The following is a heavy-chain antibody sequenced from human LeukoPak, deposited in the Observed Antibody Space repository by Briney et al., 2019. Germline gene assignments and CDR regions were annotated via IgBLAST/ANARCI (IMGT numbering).Heavy chain of an antibody. CDR2: IIPIFGTA. D-gene: IGHD5-18*01. CDR1: GGTFSSYA. V-gene: IGHV1-69*13. CDR3: ARGGFGSWGYSYSPYYFDY. J-gene: IGHJ4*02. Sequence: SVKVSCKASGGTFSSYAISWVRQAPGQGLEWMGGIIPIFGTANYAQKFQGRVTITADESTSTAYMELSSLRSEDTAVYYCARGGFGSWGYSYSPYYFDYWGQGTLVTVSS.